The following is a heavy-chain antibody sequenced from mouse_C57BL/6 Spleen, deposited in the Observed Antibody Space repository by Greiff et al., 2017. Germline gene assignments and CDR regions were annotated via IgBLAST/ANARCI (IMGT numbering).Heavy chain of an antibody. D-gene: IGHD3-2*02. J-gene: IGHJ3*01. CDR1: GYAFSSSW. CDR2: IYPGDGDT. CDR3: AREGYGAWFAY. V-gene: IGHV1-82*01. Sequence: VQLQQSGPELVKPGASVKISCKASGYAFSSSWMNWVKQRPGKGLEWIGRIYPGDGDTNYNGKFKGKATLTADKSSSTAYMPLSSLTSEDSAVYFCAREGYGAWFAYWGQGTLVTVSA.